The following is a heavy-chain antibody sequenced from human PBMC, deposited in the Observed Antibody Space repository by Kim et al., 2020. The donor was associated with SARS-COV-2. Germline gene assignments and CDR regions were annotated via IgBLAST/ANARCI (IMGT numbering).Heavy chain of an antibody. CDR2: ISAYNGNT. CDR3: ARDEGGYDKGIAVAGHGGYYYYGMDV. CDR1: GYTFTSYG. J-gene: IGHJ6*02. V-gene: IGHV1-18*01. D-gene: IGHD6-19*01. Sequence: ASVKVSCKASGYTFTSYGISWVRQAPGQGLEWMGWISAYNGNTNYAQKLQGRVTMTTDTSTSTAYMELRSLRSDDTAVYYCARDEGGYDKGIAVAGHGGYYYYGMDVWGQGTTVTVSS.